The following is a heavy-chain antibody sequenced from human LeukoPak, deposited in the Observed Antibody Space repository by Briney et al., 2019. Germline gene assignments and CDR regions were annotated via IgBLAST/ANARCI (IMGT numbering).Heavy chain of an antibody. CDR2: IRSKANSYAT. J-gene: IGHJ4*02. Sequence: GGSLKLSCAASGFTFSGSAMHWVRQASGKGLEWVGRIRSKANSYATAYAASVKGRFTISRDDSENTAYLQMNSLKTEDTAVYYCTRPYGGYSGMWYYFDYWGQGTLVTVSS. CDR3: TRPYGGYSGMWYYFDY. V-gene: IGHV3-73*01. CDR1: GFTFSGSA. D-gene: IGHD5-12*01.